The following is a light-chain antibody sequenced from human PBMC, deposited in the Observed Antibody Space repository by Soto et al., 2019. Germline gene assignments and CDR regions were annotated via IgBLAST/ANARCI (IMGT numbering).Light chain of an antibody. Sequence: QSAPTQPASVSGSPGQSITISCTGTSSDVGGYNYVSWYQEHPGKAPKLMIYDVSNRPSGVSNRFSGSKSGNTASLTISGLQAEDEADYYCSSYTSDSTYVFGTGTKVTVL. CDR2: DVS. CDR1: SSDVGGYNY. V-gene: IGLV2-14*01. J-gene: IGLJ1*01. CDR3: SSYTSDSTYV.